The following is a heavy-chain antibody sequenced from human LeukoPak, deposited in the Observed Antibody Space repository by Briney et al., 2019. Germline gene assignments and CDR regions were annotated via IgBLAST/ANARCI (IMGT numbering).Heavy chain of an antibody. CDR3: AKDLDRYCSGGSCYADY. D-gene: IGHD2-15*01. CDR2: IRYDGSNK. J-gene: IGHJ4*02. Sequence: GGSLRLSCVASGFTFSSYGMHWVRQAPGKGLEWVAFIRYDGSNKYYADSVKGRFTISRDNSKNTLYLQMNSLRAEDTAVYYCAKDLDRYCSGGSCYADYWGQGTLVTVSS. V-gene: IGHV3-30*02. CDR1: GFTFSSYG.